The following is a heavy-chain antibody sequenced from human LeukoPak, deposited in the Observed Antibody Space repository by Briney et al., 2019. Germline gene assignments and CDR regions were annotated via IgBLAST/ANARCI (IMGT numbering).Heavy chain of an antibody. J-gene: IGHJ3*02. CDR1: GFTFSSYA. CDR2: ISGSGGRT. CDR3: AKTHYDAADAFDI. V-gene: IGHV3-23*01. D-gene: IGHD3-22*01. Sequence: GGSLRLSCAASGFTFSSYAMSWVRRAPGKGLEWVSAISGSGGRTYYADSVKGRFTISRDNSKNTLYLQMNSLRAEDTAVYYCAKTHYDAADAFDIWGQGTMVTVSS.